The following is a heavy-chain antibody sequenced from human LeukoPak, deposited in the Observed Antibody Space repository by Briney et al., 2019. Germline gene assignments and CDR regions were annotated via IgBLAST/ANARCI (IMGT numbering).Heavy chain of an antibody. J-gene: IGHJ4*02. V-gene: IGHV1-69*01. CDR3: AKAPVTSCRGAYCYPFDS. CDR1: GGTFSSYA. CDR2: IIPIFGTA. Sequence: SVKVSCKASGGTFSSYAISWVRQAPGQGLEWMGGIIPIFGTANYAQKFQGRVTITADESTSTAYMELSSLRSEDTAVYYCAKAPVTSCRGAYCYPFDSWGQGTLVTVSS. D-gene: IGHD2-21*01.